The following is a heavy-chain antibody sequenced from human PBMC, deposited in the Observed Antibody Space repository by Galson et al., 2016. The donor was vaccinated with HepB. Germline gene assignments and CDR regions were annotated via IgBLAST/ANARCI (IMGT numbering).Heavy chain of an antibody. CDR2: ISTSGTA. Sequence: ETLSLTCTVSGGSISSHYWSWIRQPPGKGLEWIGGISTSGTANYNPSLRSRVTISLDTSKTHLSLKLRSVAASDTAMYYCARMPDSWGQGTLVTVSS. CDR1: GGSISSHY. J-gene: IGHJ4*02. CDR3: ARMPDS. V-gene: IGHV4-4*09. D-gene: IGHD2-2*01.